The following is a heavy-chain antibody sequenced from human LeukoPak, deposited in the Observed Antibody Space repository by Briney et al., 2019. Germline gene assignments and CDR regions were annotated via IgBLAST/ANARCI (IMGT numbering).Heavy chain of an antibody. CDR2: INPNSGGT. CDR1: GYTFTDYY. D-gene: IGHD4-17*01. CDR3: ARDFGYGDYFFDD. Sequence: ASVKVSCKASGYTFTDYYMHWVRQAPGQGLEWMGWINPNSGGTNYAQKFQGRVTMTRDTSISTAYMELSRLGSDDTAVYYCARDFGYGDYFFDDWGQGTLVTVSS. V-gene: IGHV1-2*02. J-gene: IGHJ4*02.